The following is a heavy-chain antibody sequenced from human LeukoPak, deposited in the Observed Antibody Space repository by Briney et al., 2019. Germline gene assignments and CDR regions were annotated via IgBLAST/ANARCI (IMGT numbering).Heavy chain of an antibody. J-gene: IGHJ5*02. CDR2: FDPEDGET. CDR3: ATARSQEYYYDSSGYRNRNWFDP. V-gene: IGHV1-24*01. D-gene: IGHD3-22*01. Sequence: ASVKVSCKASGGTFSSYAISWVRQAPGKGLEWMGGFDPEDGETIYAQKFQGRVTMTEDTSTDTAYMELSSLRSEDTAVYYCATARSQEYYYDSSGYRNRNWFDPWGQGTLVTVSS. CDR1: GGTFSSYA.